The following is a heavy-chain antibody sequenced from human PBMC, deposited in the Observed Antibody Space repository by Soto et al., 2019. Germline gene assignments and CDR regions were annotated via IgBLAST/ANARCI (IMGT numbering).Heavy chain of an antibody. D-gene: IGHD6-6*01. Sequence: EVQLVESGGGLVQPGRSLRLSCEVSGFNFDAYAMHWVRQVPGTGLEWVSGISWNGGSIAYADSVKGRFTISRDNAKNSLYLQLNSTRTEETAFYYCAKDMLNINQLVFDHWGQGTEVTDSS. CDR2: ISWNGGSI. V-gene: IGHV3-9*01. CDR3: AKDMLNINQLVFDH. CDR1: GFNFDAYA. J-gene: IGHJ4*02.